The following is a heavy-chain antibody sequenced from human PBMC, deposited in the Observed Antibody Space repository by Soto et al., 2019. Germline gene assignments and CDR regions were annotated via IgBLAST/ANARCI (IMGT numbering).Heavy chain of an antibody. D-gene: IGHD4-4*01. CDR1: GYTFTSYY. CDR2: INPSGGST. J-gene: IGHJ4*02. Sequence: ASVKVSCKASGYTFTSYYMHWVRQAPGQGLEWTGIINPSGGSTSYAQKFQGRVTMTRNTSTSTVYMELSSLRSEDTAVYYCARAMTTVTTSSNDFDYWGQGTLVTVSS. CDR3: ARAMTTVTTSSNDFDY. V-gene: IGHV1-46*01.